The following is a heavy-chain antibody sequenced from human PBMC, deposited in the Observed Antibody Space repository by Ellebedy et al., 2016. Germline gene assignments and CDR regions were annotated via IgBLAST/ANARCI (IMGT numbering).Heavy chain of an antibody. CDR1: GGSISSSSYY. D-gene: IGHD1-1*01. J-gene: IGHJ6*03. CDR3: ARGRELETTFYYYYYFMDV. V-gene: IGHV4-39*01. Sequence: SETLSLXXTVSGGSISSSSYYWGWIRQPPGKGLEWIGSIYYSGSTYYNPSLKSRVTISVDTSKNQFSLKLSSVTAADTAVYYCARGRELETTFYYYYYFMDVWGKGTTVTVSS. CDR2: IYYSGST.